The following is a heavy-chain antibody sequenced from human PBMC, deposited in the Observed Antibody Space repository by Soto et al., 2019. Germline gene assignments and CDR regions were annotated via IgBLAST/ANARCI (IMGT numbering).Heavy chain of an antibody. Sequence: ASVKVSCKASGYTFSSYAMHWVRQAPGQRLEWMGWINAGYGNTKSSQKFQDRVTISRDTSASTAYMELSSLRSEDTAVYYCAREASIPGSFDPWGQGTLVTVS. D-gene: IGHD6-6*01. J-gene: IGHJ5*02. CDR3: AREASIPGSFDP. CDR1: GYTFSSYA. CDR2: INAGYGNT. V-gene: IGHV1-3*01.